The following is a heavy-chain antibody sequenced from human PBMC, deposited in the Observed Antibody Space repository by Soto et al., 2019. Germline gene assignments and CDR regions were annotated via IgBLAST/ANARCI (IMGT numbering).Heavy chain of an antibody. CDR1: GGSISSYY. Sequence: QVQLQESGPGLVKPSETLSLTCTVSGGSISSYYWSWIRQPPGKGLEWIGYIYYSGSTNYNPYLKNRVTISVATSKNQFPLKLSSVTAADTALYYCARHRLGYCSGGSCYSLPDAFDIWGQGTMVTVSS. CDR3: ARHRLGYCSGGSCYSLPDAFDI. V-gene: IGHV4-59*08. CDR2: IYYSGST. J-gene: IGHJ3*02. D-gene: IGHD2-15*01.